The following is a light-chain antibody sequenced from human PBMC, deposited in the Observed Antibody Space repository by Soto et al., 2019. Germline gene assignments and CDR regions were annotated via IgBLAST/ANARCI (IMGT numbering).Light chain of an antibody. CDR2: DVS. CDR3: SSYTSSSTLDVV. J-gene: IGLJ2*01. V-gene: IGLV2-14*01. CDR1: SSDVGGYNY. Sequence: QSALTQPASVPGSPGQSITISCTGTSSDVGGYNYVSWYQQHPGKAPKLMIYDVSNRPSGVSNRFSGSKSGNTASLTISGLEAEDEAEYDYSSYTSSSTLDVVFGGGTKLTVL.